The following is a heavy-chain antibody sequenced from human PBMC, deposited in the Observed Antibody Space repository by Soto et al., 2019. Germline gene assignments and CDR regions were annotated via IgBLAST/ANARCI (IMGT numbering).Heavy chain of an antibody. D-gene: IGHD3-3*01. V-gene: IGHV1-69*01. CDR3: ARDAYYDFWSGYVGFDY. J-gene: IGHJ4*02. CDR1: GGTFSSYA. CDR2: INPIFGTA. Sequence: QVQLVQSGAEVKKPGSSVKVSCKASGGTFSSYAISWVRQAPGQGLEWMGGINPIFGTANYAQKFQGRVTITADESTSTAYMELSSLRSEDTAVYYCARDAYYDFWSGYVGFDYWGQGTLVTVSS.